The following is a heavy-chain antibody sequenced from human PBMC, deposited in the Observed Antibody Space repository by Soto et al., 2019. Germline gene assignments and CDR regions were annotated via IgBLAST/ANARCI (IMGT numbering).Heavy chain of an antibody. J-gene: IGHJ4*01. CDR2: TNPNSGGT. CDR3: ARGGPTVVAPGGY. V-gene: IGHV1-2*02. CDR1: GYTFTGYY. Sequence: GASVKVCCKASGYTFTGYYMHWVRQAPGQGLEWMGWTNPNSGGTNYAQKFQGRVTMTRDTSISTAYMELSRLRSDDTAVYYCARGGPTVVAPGGYWGQGTLVTVSS. D-gene: IGHD2-15*01.